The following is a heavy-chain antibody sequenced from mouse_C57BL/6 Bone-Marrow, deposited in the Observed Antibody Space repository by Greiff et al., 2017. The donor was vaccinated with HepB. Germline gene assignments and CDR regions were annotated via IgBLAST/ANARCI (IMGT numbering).Heavy chain of an antibody. CDR1: GYTFTSYT. D-gene: IGHD1-1*01. CDR3: ARLDYYGSSLDY. V-gene: IGHV1-4*01. Sequence: VQLQQSGAELARPGASVKMSCKASGYTFTSYTMHWVKQRPGQGLEWIGYINPSSGYTKYNQKFKDKATLTADKSSSTAYMQLSSLTSEDSAVYYCARLDYYGSSLDYWGQGTTLTVSS. J-gene: IGHJ2*01. CDR2: INPSSGYT.